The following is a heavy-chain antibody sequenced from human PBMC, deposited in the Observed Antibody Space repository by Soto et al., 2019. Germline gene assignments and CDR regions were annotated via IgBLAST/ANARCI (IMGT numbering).Heavy chain of an antibody. Sequence: QITLKESGPTLVKPTQTLTLTCTFSGFSLSTSGVGVGWIRQPPGKALEWLALIYWDDDKRYSPSLKSRLTIXKXXSKNQVVLTMTNMDPVDTATYYCALSGRLLTPLQHWGQGTLVTVSS. D-gene: IGHD3-10*01. CDR1: GFSLSTSGVG. CDR2: IYWDDDK. CDR3: ALSGRLLTPLQH. J-gene: IGHJ1*01. V-gene: IGHV2-5*02.